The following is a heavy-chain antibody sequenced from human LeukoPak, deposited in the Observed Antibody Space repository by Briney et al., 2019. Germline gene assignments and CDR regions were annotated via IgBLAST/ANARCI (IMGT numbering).Heavy chain of an antibody. J-gene: IGHJ4*02. V-gene: IGHV4-39*07. CDR1: GGSISSSTHY. D-gene: IGHD1-1*01. CDR3: ARDLGWNGFDY. Sequence: PSETLSLTCTVSGGSISSSTHYWGWVRQSPGKGLEWIGTIYYSGSTYYNPSLKSRVTISLDTSKNQSSLKLSSVTAADTAVYYCARDLGWNGFDYWGQGTLVTVSS. CDR2: IYYSGST.